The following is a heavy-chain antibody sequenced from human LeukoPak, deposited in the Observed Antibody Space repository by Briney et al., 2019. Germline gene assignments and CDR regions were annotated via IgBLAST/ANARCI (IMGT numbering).Heavy chain of an antibody. V-gene: IGHV4-34*01. D-gene: IGHD3-22*01. CDR2: INHSGST. CDR3: ARRPMIIDY. J-gene: IGHJ4*02. Sequence: PSETLSLTCAVYGGSFSGYYWTWIRQPPGKGLEWFGEINHSGSTNYNPSLKSRVTISLDTSKNQISLKLSSVTAADTAVYYCARRPMIIDYWGQGTLVTVSS. CDR1: GGSFSGYY.